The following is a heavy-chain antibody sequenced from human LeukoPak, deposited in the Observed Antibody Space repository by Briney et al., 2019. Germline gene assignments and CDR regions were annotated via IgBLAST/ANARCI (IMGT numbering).Heavy chain of an antibody. CDR2: INHSGST. CDR3: ARDRYYYDSSGYYVFDY. Sequence: SETLSLTCAVYGGSFSGYYWSWIRQPPGKGLEWIGEINHSGSTNYNPSLKSRVTMSVDTSKNQFSLKLSSVTAADTAVYYCARDRYYYDSSGYYVFDYWGQGTLVTVSS. V-gene: IGHV4-34*01. J-gene: IGHJ4*02. D-gene: IGHD3-22*01. CDR1: GGSFSGYY.